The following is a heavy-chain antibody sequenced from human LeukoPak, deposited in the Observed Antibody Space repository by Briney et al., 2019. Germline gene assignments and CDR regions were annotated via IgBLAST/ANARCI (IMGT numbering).Heavy chain of an antibody. V-gene: IGHV4-39*01. Sequence: SETLSLTCTVSGGSIRSSSYYWGWIRQPPGKGLECIGSTYYSGSTYYNPSLKSRVTISVDTSKNQFSLKLSSVTAADTAVYYCARQLSFRGEVDYWGQGTLVTVSS. D-gene: IGHD3-16*01. CDR1: GGSIRSSSYY. CDR3: ARQLSFRGEVDY. J-gene: IGHJ4*02. CDR2: TYYSGST.